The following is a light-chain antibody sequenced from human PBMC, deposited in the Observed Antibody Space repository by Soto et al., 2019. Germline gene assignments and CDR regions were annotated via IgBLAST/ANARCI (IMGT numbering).Light chain of an antibody. CDR1: QSVLYSSNNKNY. J-gene: IGKJ4*01. CDR3: QQYFGTSPT. V-gene: IGKV4-1*01. CDR2: WAS. Sequence: DIVMTQSPDSLAVSLGERATINCKSSQSVLYSSNNKNYLAWYQQRPGQPPKLLIHWASTRQSGVTDRFSGSGSGTDFTLTISSLQAEDVAVYYCQQYFGTSPTFGGGTKVEIK.